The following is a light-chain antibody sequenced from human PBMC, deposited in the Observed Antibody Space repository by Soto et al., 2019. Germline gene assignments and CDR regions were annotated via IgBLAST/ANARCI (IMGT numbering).Light chain of an antibody. Sequence: QSVLTQPPSVSGAPGQRVTISCTGSSSDIGAGFYVHWYQHLPGTAPKLLIYGNTNRPSGVPGRFSGSKSGTSASLVITGLQAEDEADYYCQSYENSRTGFYVFGTGTKVTVL. V-gene: IGLV1-40*01. J-gene: IGLJ1*01. CDR1: SSDIGAGFY. CDR3: QSYENSRTGFYV. CDR2: GNT.